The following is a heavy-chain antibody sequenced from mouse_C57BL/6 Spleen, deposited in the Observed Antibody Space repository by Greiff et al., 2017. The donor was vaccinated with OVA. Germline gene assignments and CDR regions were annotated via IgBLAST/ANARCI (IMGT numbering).Heavy chain of an antibody. Sequence: VQLQQSGAELARPGASVKLSCKASGYTFTSYGISWVKQRTGQGLEWIGEIYPRSGNTYYNEQFKGKATLTADKSSSTAYMELRSLTSEDSAVYFSARGYGSSRYAMDYWGQGTSVTVSA. CDR2: IYPRSGNT. J-gene: IGHJ4*01. CDR1: GYTFTSYG. V-gene: IGHV1-81*01. D-gene: IGHD1-1*01. CDR3: ARGYGSSRYAMDY.